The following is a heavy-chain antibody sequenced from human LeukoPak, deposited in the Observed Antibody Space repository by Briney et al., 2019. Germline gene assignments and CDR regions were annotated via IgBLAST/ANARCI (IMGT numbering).Heavy chain of an antibody. V-gene: IGHV3-7*01. J-gene: IGHJ4*02. CDR2: IKQDGSEK. D-gene: IGHD3-3*01. CDR3: ARGSYDFWSGSLFFDY. CDR1: GFTFDDFG. Sequence: PGGSLRLSCAASGFTFDDFGMSWVRQAPGKGLEWVANIKQDGSEKYYVDSVKGRFTISRDNAKNSLYLQMNSLRAEDTAVYYCARGSYDFWSGSLFFDYWGQGTLVTVSS.